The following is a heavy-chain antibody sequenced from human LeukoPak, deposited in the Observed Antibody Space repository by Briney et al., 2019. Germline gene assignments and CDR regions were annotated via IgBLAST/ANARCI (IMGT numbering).Heavy chain of an antibody. CDR1: GFTFSSYW. V-gene: IGHV3-74*01. CDR2: INSDGSGT. D-gene: IGHD2-15*01. Sequence: GGSLRLSCAASGFTFSSYWMHWVRQAPGKGLVWVSRINSDGSGTSYADSVKGRFTISRDNAKNTLYLQMNSLRAEDTAVYYCARWRATHPDLDFDYWGQGTLVTVSS. J-gene: IGHJ4*02. CDR3: ARWRATHPDLDFDY.